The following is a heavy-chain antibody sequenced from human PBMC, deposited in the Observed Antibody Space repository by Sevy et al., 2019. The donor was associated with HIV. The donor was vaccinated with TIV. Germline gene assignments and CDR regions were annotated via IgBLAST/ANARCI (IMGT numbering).Heavy chain of an antibody. CDR1: GFTFSSYV. Sequence: GGSLRLYCAASGFTFSSYVMHWVRQAPGKGLEWVALIWYDGTIKYYADSVKGRFTIPRDNSKDTLFLQMNSLTPEDTAVYYCARGGGYCGGDCYSIDYWGQGALVTVSS. CDR2: IWYDGTIK. J-gene: IGHJ4*02. CDR3: ARGGGYCGGDCYSIDY. V-gene: IGHV3-33*08. D-gene: IGHD2-21*02.